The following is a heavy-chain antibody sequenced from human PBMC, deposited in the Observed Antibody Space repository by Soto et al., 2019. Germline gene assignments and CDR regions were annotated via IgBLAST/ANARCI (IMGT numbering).Heavy chain of an antibody. J-gene: IGHJ5*02. CDR3: AKEIGTPGGYNWFDP. D-gene: IGHD3-10*01. Sequence: GGSLRLSCAASGFTFSSYGMHWVRQAPGKGLEWVVVISYDGSNKYYADSVKGRFTISRDNSKNTLYLQMNSLRAEDTAVYYCAKEIGTPGGYNWFDPWGQGTLVTVSS. CDR2: ISYDGSNK. V-gene: IGHV3-30*18. CDR1: GFTFSSYG.